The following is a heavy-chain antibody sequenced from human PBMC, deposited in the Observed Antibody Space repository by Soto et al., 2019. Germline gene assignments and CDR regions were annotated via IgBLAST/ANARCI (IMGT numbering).Heavy chain of an antibody. CDR1: GGSVGSGSYY. Sequence: SETLSLTCTVSGGSVGSGSYYWSWIRQPPGQGLEFIGFVYDSGSTNYNPSLKSRVTISVDTSKNQFSLKVRSVTAADTAVYYCARVEGGYSYYWGQGTLVTVSS. V-gene: IGHV4-61*01. J-gene: IGHJ4*02. D-gene: IGHD5-18*01. CDR3: ARVEGGYSYY. CDR2: VYDSGST.